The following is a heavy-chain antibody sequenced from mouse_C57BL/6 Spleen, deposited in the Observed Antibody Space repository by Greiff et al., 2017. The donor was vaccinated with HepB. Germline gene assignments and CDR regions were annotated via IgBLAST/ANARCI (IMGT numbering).Heavy chain of an antibody. D-gene: IGHD2-12*01. J-gene: IGHJ3*01. CDR1: GYTFTSYW. CDR3: ARGGLRQAY. Sequence: QVHVKQPGAELVRPGTSVKLSCKASGYTFTSYWMHWVKQRPGQGLEWIGVIDPSDSYTNYNQKFKGKATLTVDTSSSTAYMQLSSLTSEDSAVYYCARGGLRQAYWGQGTLVTVSA. CDR2: IDPSDSYT. V-gene: IGHV1-59*01.